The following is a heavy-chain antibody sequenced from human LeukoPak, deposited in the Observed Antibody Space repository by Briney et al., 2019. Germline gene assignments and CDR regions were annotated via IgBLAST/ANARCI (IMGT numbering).Heavy chain of an antibody. J-gene: IGHJ6*03. Sequence: KPSETLSLTCTVSGGSISSYYWSWIRQPPGKGLEWIGYIYYSGSTNYNPSLKSRVTISVDTSRNQFSLKLSSVTAADTAVYYCAREGGVYASWSRSKNFYYYYMDVWGTGTTVTVSS. CDR3: AREGGVYASWSRSKNFYYYYMDV. D-gene: IGHD2-8*01. CDR2: IYYSGST. V-gene: IGHV4-59*01. CDR1: GGSISSYY.